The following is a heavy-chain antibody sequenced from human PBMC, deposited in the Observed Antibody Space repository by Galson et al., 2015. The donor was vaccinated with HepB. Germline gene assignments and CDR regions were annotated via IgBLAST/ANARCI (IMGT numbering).Heavy chain of an antibody. CDR2: MRGRADNYAT. Sequence: SLRLSCAGSGFTFSGSAIHWVRQASDKGLKWVGHMRGRADNYATTYAASVKGRFTISRDDSRNTAFLQLSSLKTEDTAVYYCTRRPGYSGYDYDFWGQGTLVTVSS. CDR1: GFTFSGSA. V-gene: IGHV3-73*01. CDR3: TRRPGYSGYDYDF. D-gene: IGHD5-12*01. J-gene: IGHJ4*02.